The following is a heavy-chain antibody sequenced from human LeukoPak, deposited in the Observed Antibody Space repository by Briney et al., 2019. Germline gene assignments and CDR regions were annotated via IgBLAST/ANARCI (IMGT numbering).Heavy chain of an antibody. V-gene: IGHV3-64D*09. D-gene: IGHD3-22*01. J-gene: IGHJ4*02. CDR3: VKDDSSGFRSYFDY. Sequence: GGSLRLSCSASGFNFSDYAIHWVRQAPGKGLQYISTVSSNGGSTYYADSVKGRFTISRDNLKNTLYLQMSSLRAEDTAVYYCVKDDSSGFRSYFDYWGQGTLVTVSS. CDR2: VSSNGGST. CDR1: GFNFSDYA.